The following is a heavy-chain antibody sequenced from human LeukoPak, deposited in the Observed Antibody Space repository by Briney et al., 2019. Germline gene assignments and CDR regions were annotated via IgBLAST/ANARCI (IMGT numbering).Heavy chain of an antibody. CDR1: GGSISSYY. Sequence: SETLSLTCTVSGGSISSYYWSWIRQPAGKGLEWIGRIYTSGGTNYNPSLKSRVTMSVDTSKNQFSLKLSSVTAADTAVYYCARVTYYYGSGSYEFYYFDYWGQGTLVTVSS. CDR2: IYTSGGT. J-gene: IGHJ4*02. V-gene: IGHV4-4*07. D-gene: IGHD3-10*01. CDR3: ARVTYYYGSGSYEFYYFDY.